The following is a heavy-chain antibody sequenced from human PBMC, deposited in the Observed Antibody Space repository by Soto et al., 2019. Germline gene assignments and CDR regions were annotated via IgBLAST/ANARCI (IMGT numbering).Heavy chain of an antibody. D-gene: IGHD4-17*01. Sequence: QVQLQESGPGLVKPSQTLSLTCTVSGGSISSGGYYWSWIRQHPGKGLEWIGYIYYSGSTYYNPSLKXXXTXXXXXXKNQFSLKLSSVTAADTAVYYCARGTTVTTPDYWGQGTLVTVSS. CDR1: GGSISSGGYY. CDR3: ARGTTVTTPDY. J-gene: IGHJ4*02. CDR2: IYYSGST. V-gene: IGHV4-31*01.